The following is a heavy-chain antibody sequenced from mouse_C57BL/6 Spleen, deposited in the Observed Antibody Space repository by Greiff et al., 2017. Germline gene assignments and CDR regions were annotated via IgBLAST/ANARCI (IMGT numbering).Heavy chain of an antibody. CDR3: ARLRGFLLFDY. V-gene: IGHV1-53*01. D-gene: IGHD2-10*01. J-gene: IGHJ2*01. CDR2: INPRKGGP. CDR1: GYTFTSYW. Sequence: QVQLQQPGTELVKPGASVQLSCKASGYTFTSYWMHWVKQRPGQGLEWIGNINPRKGGPKYNEKFKSKATLTVDKSSSTAYMQLSSLTSEDSAVYYCARLRGFLLFDYWGQGTTLTVSS.